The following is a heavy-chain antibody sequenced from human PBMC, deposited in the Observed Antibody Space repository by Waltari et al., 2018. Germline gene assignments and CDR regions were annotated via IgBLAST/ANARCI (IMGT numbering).Heavy chain of an antibody. Sequence: QVLPQHWAAGLLKPSETLSLTCVVYGGSSSDDYGTWIRQPPGKGLEGIGEIQPGGGTDYNPSLRSRVTISVETPKNQFSLRLTSVTAADTAVYYCVRGPDRAKQGYWGQGTLVSVSS. CDR1: GGSSSDDY. V-gene: IGHV4-34*01. CDR2: IQPGGGT. CDR3: VRGPDRAKQGY. D-gene: IGHD3-22*01. J-gene: IGHJ4*02.